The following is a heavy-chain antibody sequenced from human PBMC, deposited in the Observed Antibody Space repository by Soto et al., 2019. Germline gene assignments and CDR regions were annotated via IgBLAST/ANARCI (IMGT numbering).Heavy chain of an antibody. Sequence: EVQLVESGGGLVKPGGSLRLSCAASGFTFSNAWMNWVRQAPGKGLEWVGRLKSKTDGGTTDYAAPVKGRFTISRDDSKNTLYLQMNSLKPEDTAVYYCTTPKPYDSSGYYSYYFDYWGQGTLVTVSS. CDR2: LKSKTDGGTT. D-gene: IGHD3-22*01. V-gene: IGHV3-15*07. CDR1: GFTFSNAW. CDR3: TTPKPYDSSGYYSYYFDY. J-gene: IGHJ4*02.